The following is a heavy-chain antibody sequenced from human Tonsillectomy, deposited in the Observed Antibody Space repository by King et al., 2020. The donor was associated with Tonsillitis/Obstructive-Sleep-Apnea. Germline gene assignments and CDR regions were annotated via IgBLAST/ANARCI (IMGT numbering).Heavy chain of an antibody. J-gene: IGHJ4*02. CDR1: GFTFSSYS. V-gene: IGHV3-21*01. Sequence: VQLVESGGGLVKPGGSLRLSCAASGFTFSSYSMNWVRQAPGKGLEWVSSISSSSSYIYYAESVKGRFTISRDNAKNSLYLQMNSLRAEDTAVYYCAAPYPCGGDCYLDYWGQGTLVTVSS. CDR2: ISSSSSYI. CDR3: AAPYPCGGDCYLDY. D-gene: IGHD2-21*01.